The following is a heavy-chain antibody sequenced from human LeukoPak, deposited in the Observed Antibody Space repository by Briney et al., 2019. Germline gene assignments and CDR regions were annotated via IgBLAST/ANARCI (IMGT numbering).Heavy chain of an antibody. CDR2: ISAYNGNI. CDR1: GYTFTSYG. V-gene: IGHV1-18*01. Sequence: ASVKVSCKASGYTFTSYGISWVRQAPGQGLEWMGWISAYNGNINYAQKLQGRVTMTTDTSTSTAYLELRRLRCDDTAVYYCSRCLGTIYYYYNYIDVWGKRTTVTISS. D-gene: IGHD1-7*01. CDR3: SRCLGTIYYYYNYIDV. J-gene: IGHJ6*03.